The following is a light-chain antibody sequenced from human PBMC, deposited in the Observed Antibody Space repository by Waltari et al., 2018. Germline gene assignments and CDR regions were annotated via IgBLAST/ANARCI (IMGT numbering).Light chain of an antibody. CDR3: YSTDSTGNHVV. J-gene: IGLJ2*01. Sequence: SYELTQPPSVSVSPGQTARITCSGNALPKKYAFWYQQKSGQAPVLISYDDNKQPSGIPERFSGSSSGTMATLTISGAQVEDEADYYCYSTDSTGNHVVFGGGTKLTVL. V-gene: IGLV3-10*01. CDR2: DDN. CDR1: ALPKKY.